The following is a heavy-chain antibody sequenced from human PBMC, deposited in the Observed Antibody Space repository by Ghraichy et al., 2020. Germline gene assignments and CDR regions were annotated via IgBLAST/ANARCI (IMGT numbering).Heavy chain of an antibody. CDR1: GFTFSDYS. J-gene: IGHJ5*02. D-gene: IGHD5-18*01. V-gene: IGHV3-21*01. Sequence: GESLNISSTASGFTFSDYSMIWVRQAPGKGLEWVSSISRRSSPTYYADSVQGRFTISRDNAKNSVYLQMNSLRAEDTALYYCVRQVGDDSSNWFDPWGQGTLVTVSS. CDR3: VRQVGDDSSNWFDP. CDR2: ISRRSSPT.